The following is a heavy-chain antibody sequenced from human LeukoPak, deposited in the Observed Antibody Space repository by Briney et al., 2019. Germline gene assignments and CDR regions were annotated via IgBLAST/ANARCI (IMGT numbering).Heavy chain of an antibody. V-gene: IGHV1-3*04. CDR1: GYKFTNYV. CDR2: INTANGNT. J-gene: IGHJ4*02. Sequence: ASVKVSCKASGYKFTNYVMHWVRQTPGQRLEWMGWINTANGNTNCSQKFQGRVTITRDTPATTVYMELTSLRSEDTAVYYCAREVAIWGQGTLVTDSS. CDR3: AREVAI.